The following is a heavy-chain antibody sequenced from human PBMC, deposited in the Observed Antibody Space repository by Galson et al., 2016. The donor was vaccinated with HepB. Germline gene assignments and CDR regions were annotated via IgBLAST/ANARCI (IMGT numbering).Heavy chain of an antibody. V-gene: IGHV3-23*01. D-gene: IGHD3-3*01. CDR1: GFMFSSYA. CDR2: ISGSGGNT. J-gene: IGHJ3*02. CDR3: ARARGFYDAFNI. Sequence: CAASGFMFSSYAMAWVRQAPGKGLEWVSTISGSGGNTFYPDSVKGRFTISRDNSLNTVSLRISSLRAEDTAVYFCARARGFYDAFNIWGPGTTVTVSS.